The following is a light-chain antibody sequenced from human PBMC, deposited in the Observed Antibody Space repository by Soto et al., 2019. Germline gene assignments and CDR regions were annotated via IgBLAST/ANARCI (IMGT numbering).Light chain of an antibody. Sequence: DIQMTQSPATLSASVGDRVTIGCRASQSISGWLAWYQQKPGKAPKLLIYKASILESGGPSRFSGSGSATEFTLPTSSLQPEDCASYYCQQYENFPLTFGGGTKV. V-gene: IGKV1-5*03. CDR2: KAS. CDR1: QSISGW. J-gene: IGKJ4*01. CDR3: QQYENFPLT.